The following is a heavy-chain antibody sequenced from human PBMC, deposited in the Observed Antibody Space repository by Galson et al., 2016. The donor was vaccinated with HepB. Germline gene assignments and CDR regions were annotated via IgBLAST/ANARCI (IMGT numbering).Heavy chain of an antibody. J-gene: IGHJ6*02. D-gene: IGHD3-9*01. CDR1: GYTLTSSF. V-gene: IGHV1-46*01. CDR3: ARVLLDGDLLPGSFDFYYYGMDV. CDR2: INPSADTT. Sequence: SVKVSCKASGYTLTSSFIHWVRQAPGQGLEWMGIINPSADTTNYAQRFRGRVTLTRDTATSTVYMELSSLRTDDTAVYYCARVLLDGDLLPGSFDFYYYGMDVWGQGTTVTVSS.